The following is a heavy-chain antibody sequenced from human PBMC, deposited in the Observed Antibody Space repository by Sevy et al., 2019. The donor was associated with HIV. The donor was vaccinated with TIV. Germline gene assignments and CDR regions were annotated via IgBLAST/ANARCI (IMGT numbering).Heavy chain of an antibody. V-gene: IGHV3-15*01. D-gene: IGHD2-15*01. CDR3: AIDHRGDGMLVVPFET. J-gene: IGHJ4*02. CDR2: IRSKTGGGTT. CDR1: GLSFSNAW. Sequence: GGSLRLSCAASGLSFSNAWMAWVRQAPGKGLEWVGRIRSKTGGGTTDFAAFAKGKFTISRDDPQNSLYLQMNSLKTEDTAVYYCAIDHRGDGMLVVPFETWGQGTLVTVSS.